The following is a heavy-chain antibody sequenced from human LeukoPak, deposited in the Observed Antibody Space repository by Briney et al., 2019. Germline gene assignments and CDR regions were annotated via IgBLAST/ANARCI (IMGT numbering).Heavy chain of an antibody. J-gene: IGHJ4*02. V-gene: IGHV4-4*07. CDR3: ARGRYYGSGTLVYFDY. CDR2: IYISGST. CDR1: GYSITNGYY. Sequence: SETLSLTCNVSGYSITNGYYWSWIRQPAGKGLEWIGRIYISGSTNSNPSLKSRVSMSVDTSKNQFSLKLTSVTAADTAVYYCARGRYYGSGTLVYFDYWGQGTLVTVSS. D-gene: IGHD3-10*01.